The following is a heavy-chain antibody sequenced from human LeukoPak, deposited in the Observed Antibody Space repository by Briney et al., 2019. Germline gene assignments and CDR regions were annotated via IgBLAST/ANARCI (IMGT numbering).Heavy chain of an antibody. CDR2: MNPNNGNT. CDR1: GYTFTNYD. Sequence: ASVKVSCKASGYTFTNYDITWVRQASGEGLEWMGWMNPNNGNTGYAQRFQGRVTLTRDTSISTAYMELSSLRSEDTAVYYCARDGELSTSPDYWGQGTLVTVSS. V-gene: IGHV1-8*01. J-gene: IGHJ4*02. D-gene: IGHD1-7*01. CDR3: ARDGELSTSPDY.